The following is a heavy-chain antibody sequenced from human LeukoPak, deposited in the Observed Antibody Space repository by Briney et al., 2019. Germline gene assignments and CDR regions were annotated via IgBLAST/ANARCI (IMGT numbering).Heavy chain of an antibody. J-gene: IGHJ4*02. D-gene: IGHD5-12*01. Sequence: ASVKLSCKASGYTFTSYGINWGRHATGQGLELMGWMNPNSGSTGYAQKFQGRVTITRNTSISTAYMELSGLRSEDTAVYYCARGRSTGYPYYFEYWGQGTLVTVSS. CDR3: ARGRSTGYPYYFEY. V-gene: IGHV1-8*03. CDR2: MNPNSGST. CDR1: GYTFTSYG.